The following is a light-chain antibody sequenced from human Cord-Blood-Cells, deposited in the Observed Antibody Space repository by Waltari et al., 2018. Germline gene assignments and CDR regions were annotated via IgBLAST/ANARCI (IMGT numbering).Light chain of an antibody. CDR2: GAS. CDR1: QSVSSSY. J-gene: IGKJ1*01. Sequence: EIVLTQSPGTLSLSPGESATLSCRASQSVSSSYLAWYQQKPGQAPRLLIYGASSRATGIPDRFSCSGSGTDFTLTISRLEPEDFAVYYCQQYGSSPWTFGQGTKVEIK. V-gene: IGKV3-20*01. CDR3: QQYGSSPWT.